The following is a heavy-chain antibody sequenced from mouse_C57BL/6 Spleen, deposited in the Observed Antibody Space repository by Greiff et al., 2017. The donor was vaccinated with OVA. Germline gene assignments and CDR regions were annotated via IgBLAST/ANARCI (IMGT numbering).Heavy chain of an antibody. J-gene: IGHJ2*01. CDR2: IYPGSGST. V-gene: IGHV1-55*01. CDR3: ARGVYYEDY. D-gene: IGHD2-4*01. Sequence: VQLQQSGAELVKPGASVKMSCKASGYTFTSYWITWVKQRPGQGLEWIGDIYPGSGSTNYNEKFKSKATLTVDTSSITAYMQLSSLTSEDSAVYYCARGVYYEDYLGQGTTLTVSS. CDR1: GYTFTSYW.